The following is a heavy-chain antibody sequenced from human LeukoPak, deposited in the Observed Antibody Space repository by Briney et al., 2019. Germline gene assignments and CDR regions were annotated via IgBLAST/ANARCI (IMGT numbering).Heavy chain of an antibody. CDR2: ISSNGVST. V-gene: IGHV3-64*01. CDR3: VRLNSALDS. CDR1: GFTFSSYA. J-gene: IGHJ4*02. D-gene: IGHD1/OR15-1a*01. Sequence: SGGSLRLSCAASGFTFSSYALHWVRQAPAKGLECVSAISSNGVSTYYANSVKGRFTISRDNSKNTLYLQMGSLRTGDTAVYYCVRLNSALDSWGQGTLVTVSS.